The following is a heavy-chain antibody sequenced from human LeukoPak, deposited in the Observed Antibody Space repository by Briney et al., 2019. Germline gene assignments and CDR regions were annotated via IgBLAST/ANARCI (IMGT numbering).Heavy chain of an antibody. D-gene: IGHD4-17*01. CDR3: ASEYGDYASY. CDR1: GSTFRSYT. Sequence: GGSLRLSCAASGSTFRSYTMNWVRQAPGKGLEWVSSISSSSGYIYYAGSVKGRFTISRDNANNSLYLQMNSLRAEDTAVYYCASEYGDYASYWGQGTLVTVSS. V-gene: IGHV3-21*01. CDR2: ISSSSGYI. J-gene: IGHJ4*02.